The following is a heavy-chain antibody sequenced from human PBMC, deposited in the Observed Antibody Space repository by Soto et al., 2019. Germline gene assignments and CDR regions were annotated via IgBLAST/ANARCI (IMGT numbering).Heavy chain of an antibody. J-gene: IGHJ4*02. Sequence: ASVKVSCKASGYTFTSYAMHWVRQAPGQRLEWMGWINAGNGNTKYSQKFQGRVTITRDTSASTAYMELSSLRSEDTAVYYCARDRSRFLEWSPYYFDYWGQGTLVTVSS. V-gene: IGHV1-3*01. CDR3: ARDRSRFLEWSPYYFDY. D-gene: IGHD3-3*01. CDR2: INAGNGNT. CDR1: GYTFTSYA.